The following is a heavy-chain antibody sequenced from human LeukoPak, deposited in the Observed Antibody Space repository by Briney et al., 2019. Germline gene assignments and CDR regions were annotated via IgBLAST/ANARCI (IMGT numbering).Heavy chain of an antibody. Sequence: GASVKVSCKASGYTFTSYGISWVRQAPGQGLEWMGWISAYNGNTDYAQKLQGRVTMTTDTSTSTAYMELRSLRSDDTAVYYCARVGWSGYSYGSTAYYYYMDVWGKGTTVTASS. J-gene: IGHJ6*03. D-gene: IGHD5-18*01. V-gene: IGHV1-18*01. CDR1: GYTFTSYG. CDR3: ARVGWSGYSYGSTAYYYYMDV. CDR2: ISAYNGNT.